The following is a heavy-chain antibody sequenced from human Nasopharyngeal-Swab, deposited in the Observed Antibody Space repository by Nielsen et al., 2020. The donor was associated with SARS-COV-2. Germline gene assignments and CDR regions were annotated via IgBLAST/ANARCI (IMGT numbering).Heavy chain of an antibody. Sequence: LTISCAASGFTFSNFWMSWVRQAPGKGLEWVANIKQDGSEKYYVDSVKGRFTISRDNAKNSLYLQMNSLRAEDTAVYYCAVDGYWGQGTLVTVSS. CDR3: AVDGY. CDR2: IKQDGSEK. V-gene: IGHV3-7*01. CDR1: GFTFSNFW. J-gene: IGHJ4*02. D-gene: IGHD6-19*01.